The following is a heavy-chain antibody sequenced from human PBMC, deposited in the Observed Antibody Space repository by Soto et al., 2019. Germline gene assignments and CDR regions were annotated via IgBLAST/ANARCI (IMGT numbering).Heavy chain of an antibody. CDR2: ISSYGADR. CDR1: GFTFNSYA. V-gene: IGHV3-64D*06. J-gene: IGHJ4*02. CDR3: VKEGYMRSDWYGQFDY. Sequence: EVQLVESGGTLVQPGGSLRLSCSASGFTFNSYAMHWVRQAPGKGLEFVSAISSYGADRYYADSVKGRFAISRDNSKNTLYLQMSRLRAEDTALYYCVKEGYMRSDWYGQFDYWGQGALVTVSS. D-gene: IGHD6-19*01.